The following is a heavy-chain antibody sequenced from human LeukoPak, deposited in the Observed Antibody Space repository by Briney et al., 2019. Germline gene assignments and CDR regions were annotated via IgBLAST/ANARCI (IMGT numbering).Heavy chain of an antibody. CDR1: GFTFSNAW. J-gene: IGHJ6*02. CDR3: ARVGLRFLEWFDPYYYYGMDV. D-gene: IGHD3-3*01. CDR2: IKQDGSEK. V-gene: IGHV3-7*01. Sequence: GGSLRLSCAGSGFTFSNAWMSWVRQAPGKGLEGVANIKQDGSEKDYVDSVNGRFTISRDNAKNSLYLQMNSLRAEDTAVYYCARVGLRFLEWFDPYYYYGMDVWGQGTTVTVSS.